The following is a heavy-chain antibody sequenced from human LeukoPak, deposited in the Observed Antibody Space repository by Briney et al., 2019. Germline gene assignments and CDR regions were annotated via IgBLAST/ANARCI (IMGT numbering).Heavy chain of an antibody. Sequence: SETLSLTCTVSGGSISSGGYYWSWIRQHPGKGLEWIGYIYYSGSTYYNLSLRSRLTISVDTSKNQFSLKLSSVTAADTAVYHCARGQLSWFDPWGQGTLVTVSS. J-gene: IGHJ5*02. V-gene: IGHV4-31*03. CDR1: GGSISSGGYY. CDR3: ARGQLSWFDP. CDR2: IYYSGST. D-gene: IGHD1-1*01.